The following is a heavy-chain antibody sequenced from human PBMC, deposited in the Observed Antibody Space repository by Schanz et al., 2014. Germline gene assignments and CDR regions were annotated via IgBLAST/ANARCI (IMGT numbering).Heavy chain of an antibody. J-gene: IGHJ4*02. CDR1: GFTFADYY. CDR3: AKELRPGTERPRGNFDY. D-gene: IGHD1-7*01. Sequence: QVQLSESGGGLFKPGGSLRLSCAGSGFTFADYYMTWIRQAPGKGLEWISYVSSYDTTVSYADSVKGRFTISRDNAKNSVYLQMNSLRAEDTAVYYCAKELRPGTERPRGNFDYWGQGTLVTVSS. V-gene: IGHV3-11*01. CDR2: VSSYDTTV.